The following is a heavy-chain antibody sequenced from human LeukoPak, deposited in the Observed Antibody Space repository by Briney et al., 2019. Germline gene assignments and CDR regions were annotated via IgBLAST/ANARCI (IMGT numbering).Heavy chain of an antibody. CDR2: ISSSSSYI. J-gene: IGHJ3*02. Sequence: PGGSLRLSCAASGFTVSSNYMSWVRQAPGKGLEWVSSISSSSSYIYYADSVKGRFTISRDNAKNSLYLQMNSLRAEDTAVYYCARHDILTGPPIWGQGTMVTVSS. CDR1: GFTVSSNY. CDR3: ARHDILTGPPI. D-gene: IGHD3-9*01. V-gene: IGHV3-21*01.